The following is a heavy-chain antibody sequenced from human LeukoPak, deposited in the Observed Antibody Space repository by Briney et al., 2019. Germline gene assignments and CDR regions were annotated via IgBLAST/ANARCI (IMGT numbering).Heavy chain of an antibody. J-gene: IGHJ4*02. CDR3: AKDGFGVVTPYYFDY. Sequence: QPGGSLRLSCAASGFDFSSNWMHWVRHAPGQGLVWVSRIKGDGISTNYADSVKGRFTISRDNAKNSLYLQMNSLRAEDTALYYRAKDGFGVVTPYYFDYWGQGTLVTVSS. CDR1: GFDFSSNW. D-gene: IGHD3-3*01. V-gene: IGHV3-74*01. CDR2: IKGDGIST.